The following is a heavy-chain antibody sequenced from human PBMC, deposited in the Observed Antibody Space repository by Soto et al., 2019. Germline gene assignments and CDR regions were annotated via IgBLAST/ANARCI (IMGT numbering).Heavy chain of an antibody. D-gene: IGHD5-12*01. V-gene: IGHV1-69*08. Sequence: QVQLVQSGAEVKKPGSSVKVSCKASGGTFSSYTISWVRQAPGQGLEWMGRIIPILGIANYAQKFQGRVTITADKSASTAYMELSSLRSEDTAVYYCARDRVGDIVATERLDYWGQGTLVTVSS. J-gene: IGHJ4*02. CDR2: IIPILGIA. CDR1: GGTFSSYT. CDR3: ARDRVGDIVATERLDY.